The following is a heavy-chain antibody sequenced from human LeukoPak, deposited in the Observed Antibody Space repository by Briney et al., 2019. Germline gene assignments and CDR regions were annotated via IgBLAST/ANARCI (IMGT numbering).Heavy chain of an antibody. CDR3: ARAIYDFWSGYYPPTRYNWFDP. CDR1: GYSISSGYY. J-gene: IGHJ5*02. CDR2: IYHSGST. V-gene: IGHV4-38-2*02. Sequence: SETLSLTCTVSGYSISSGYYWGWIRQPPGKGLEWIGSIYHSGSTYYNPFLKSRVTISVDTSKNQFSLKLSSVTAADTAVYYCARAIYDFWSGYYPPTRYNWFDPWGQGTLVTVSS. D-gene: IGHD3-3*01.